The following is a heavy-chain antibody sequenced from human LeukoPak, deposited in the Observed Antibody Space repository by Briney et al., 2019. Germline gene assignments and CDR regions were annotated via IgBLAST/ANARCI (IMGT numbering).Heavy chain of an antibody. CDR2: IGGSGRST. V-gene: IGHV3-23*01. CDR3: ARMSGQTYGGYCLKV. CDR1: GFTFRSFA. Sequence: PGGSLRLSCAASGFTFRSFAMSWVRQAPGKGLEWVSGIGGSGRSTFYADSVKGRFSISRDNSKDTVSLQLNSLRAEDTGVYYCARMSGQTYGGYCLKVWGQGTLVTVSS. J-gene: IGHJ4*02. D-gene: IGHD2/OR15-2a*01.